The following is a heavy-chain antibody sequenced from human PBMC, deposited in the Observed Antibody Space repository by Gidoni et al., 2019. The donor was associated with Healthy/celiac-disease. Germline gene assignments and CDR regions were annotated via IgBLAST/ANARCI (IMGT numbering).Heavy chain of an antibody. Sequence: QVQLVQSGAEVKKPGSSVKVSGKASGGTFSSYAISWVRQAPGQGLEWMGGIIPIFGTANYAQKFQGRVTITADESTSTAYLELSSLRSEDTAVYYCASHKYDSKSLGAFDIWCQGTMVTVSS. CDR2: IIPIFGTA. J-gene: IGHJ3*02. D-gene: IGHD3-22*01. CDR3: ASHKYDSKSLGAFDI. V-gene: IGHV1-69*01. CDR1: GGTFSSYA.